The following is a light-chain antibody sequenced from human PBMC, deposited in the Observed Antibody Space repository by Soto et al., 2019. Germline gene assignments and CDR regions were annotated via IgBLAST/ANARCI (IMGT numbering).Light chain of an antibody. Sequence: QSALTQPPSASGSPGQSVTISCTGTSSDIGDYDYVSWYQQHPGQAPKLIIYEVFKRPSGVPDRFSGSKSGNTASLTVSGLQGEDEADYYCSSYAGSINYLLFGGGTKVTVL. CDR2: EVF. CDR3: SSYAGSINYLL. J-gene: IGLJ2*01. CDR1: SSDIGDYDY. V-gene: IGLV2-8*01.